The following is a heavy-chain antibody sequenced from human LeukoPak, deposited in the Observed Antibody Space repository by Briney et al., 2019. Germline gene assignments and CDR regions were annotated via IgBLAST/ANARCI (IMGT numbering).Heavy chain of an antibody. Sequence: SETPSLTCTVSVASITSDIFYWNWIRQSPGKGLEWIGAIHNSRGTSYNPSLESRLTISVDPSENKFFLKMTSVTDADTATYYCGKVGGNTNSWGQGTLVTVSS. CDR3: GKVGGNTNS. CDR2: IHNSRGT. J-gene: IGHJ4*02. D-gene: IGHD4-23*01. V-gene: IGHV4-30-4*01. CDR1: VASITSDIFY.